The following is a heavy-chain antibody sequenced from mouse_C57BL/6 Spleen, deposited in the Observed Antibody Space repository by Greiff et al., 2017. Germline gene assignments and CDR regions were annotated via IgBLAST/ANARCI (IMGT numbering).Heavy chain of an antibody. Sequence: QVQLQQSGPELVKPGASVKLSCKASGYTFTSYDINWVKPRPGQGLEWIGWIYPRDGSPKYNEKFKGKATLTVDTSSSTAYMELHSLTSEDSAVYFCATAYYSNYEDYWGQGTTLTVSS. CDR2: IYPRDGSP. D-gene: IGHD2-5*01. J-gene: IGHJ2*01. CDR1: GYTFTSYD. CDR3: ATAYYSNYEDY. V-gene: IGHV1-85*01.